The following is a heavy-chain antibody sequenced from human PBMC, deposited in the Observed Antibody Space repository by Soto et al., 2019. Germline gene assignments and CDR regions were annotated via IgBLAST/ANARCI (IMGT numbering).Heavy chain of an antibody. D-gene: IGHD3-3*01. CDR2: IIPIFGTA. V-gene: IGHV1-69*13. Sequence: SVKVSCKASGGTFSSYAISWVRQAPGQGLEWMGGIIPIFGTANYAQKFQGRVTITADESTSTAYMELSSLRPEDTAVYYCAREKPHRITIFPMDVWGLGTTVTSP. CDR1: GGTFSSYA. J-gene: IGHJ6*02. CDR3: AREKPHRITIFPMDV.